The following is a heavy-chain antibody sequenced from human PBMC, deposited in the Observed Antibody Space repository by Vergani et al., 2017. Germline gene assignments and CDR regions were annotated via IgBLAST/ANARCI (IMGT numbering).Heavy chain of an antibody. V-gene: IGHV3-30-3*01. CDR1: GFTFSSYA. CDR2: ISYDGSNK. Sequence: QVQLAESGGGVVQPGRSLRLSCAASGFTFSSYAMHWVRQAPGKGLEWVAVISYDGSNKYYADSVKGRFTISRDNSKNTLYLQMNSLRAEYTAVYYCARDAAGRGYYDSSVLGWVDYWGQGTLVTVSS. CDR3: ARDAAGRGYYDSSVLGWVDY. D-gene: IGHD3-22*01. J-gene: IGHJ4*02.